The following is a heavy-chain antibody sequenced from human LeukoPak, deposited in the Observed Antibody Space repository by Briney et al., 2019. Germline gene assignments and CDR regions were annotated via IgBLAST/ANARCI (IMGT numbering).Heavy chain of an antibody. V-gene: IGHV1-24*01. CDR1: GYTLTELS. CDR3: ATRPPTGYSSGWYFDY. CDR2: FDPEDGET. Sequence: ASVKLSCKVSGYTLTELSMHWVRQAPGKGLEWMGGFDPEDGETIYAQKLQGRVTMTEDTSTDTAYMELSSLRSEDTDVYYCATRPPTGYSSGWYFDYWGQGTLVTVSS. D-gene: IGHD6-19*01. J-gene: IGHJ4*02.